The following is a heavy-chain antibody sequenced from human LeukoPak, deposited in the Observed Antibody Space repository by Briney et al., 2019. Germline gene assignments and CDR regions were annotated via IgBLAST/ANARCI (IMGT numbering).Heavy chain of an antibody. D-gene: IGHD5-24*01. V-gene: IGHV3-74*01. CDR2: INTDGSSI. CDR3: ASRRDGYNFGLDAFGI. Sequence: PGGSLRPSCAASGFTFSGYWMHWVRQAPGEGLVWVSRINTDGSSISYADSVKGRFTISRDNAKNTLYLQMNSLRAEDTAVYYCASRRDGYNFGLDAFGIWGQGTMVTVSS. J-gene: IGHJ3*02. CDR1: GFTFSGYW.